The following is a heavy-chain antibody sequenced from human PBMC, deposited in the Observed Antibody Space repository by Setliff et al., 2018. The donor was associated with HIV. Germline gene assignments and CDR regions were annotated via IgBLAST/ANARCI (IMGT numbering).Heavy chain of an antibody. CDR3: TRLWHENWGGVDY. D-gene: IGHD3-16*01. Sequence: PGESLKISCKGSGYSFSSYWIGWVRQMPGKGLEFMGLLYPADSNIRYSPSFQGQVTISVDKSTNTAFLQWTSLRASDTAMYYWTRLWHENWGGVDYWGQGTLVTVSS. V-gene: IGHV5-51*01. CDR1: GYSFSSYW. J-gene: IGHJ4*02. CDR2: LYPADSNI.